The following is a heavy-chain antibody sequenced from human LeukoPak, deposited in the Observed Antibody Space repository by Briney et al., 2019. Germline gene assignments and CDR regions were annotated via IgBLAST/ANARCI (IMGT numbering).Heavy chain of an antibody. CDR1: GFTFSSYA. V-gene: IGHV3-23*01. D-gene: IGHD3-22*01. J-gene: IGHJ4*02. CDR2: ISGSGGST. Sequence: GGSLRLSCAASGFTFSSYAMSWVRQAPGKGLEWVSAISGSGGSTYYVDSVKGRFTSSRDNSKNTLYLQINSLRAEDTAVYYCTKVRPREYYDSSGYYRFDYWGQGTLVTVSS. CDR3: TKVRPREYYDSSGYYRFDY.